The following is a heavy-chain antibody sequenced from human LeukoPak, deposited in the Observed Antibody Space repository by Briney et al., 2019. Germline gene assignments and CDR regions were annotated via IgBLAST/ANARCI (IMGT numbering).Heavy chain of an antibody. V-gene: IGHV3-66*01. CDR3: ARMNRGYCSGGSCYWFDP. J-gene: IGHJ5*02. Sequence: GGSLRLSCAASGFTLSSNYMSWVRQAPGKGLEWVSVIYSGGSTYYSDSVKGRFTISRDNSKNTLYLQMNSLSAEDTAVYYCARMNRGYCSGGSCYWFDPWGQGTLVTVSS. CDR2: IYSGGST. CDR1: GFTLSSNY. D-gene: IGHD2-15*01.